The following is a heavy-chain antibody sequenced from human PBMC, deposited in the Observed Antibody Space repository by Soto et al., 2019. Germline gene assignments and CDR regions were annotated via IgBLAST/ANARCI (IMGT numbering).Heavy chain of an antibody. D-gene: IGHD2-15*01. V-gene: IGHV3-23*01. CDR1: GFSFSNYA. J-gene: IGHJ4*01. CDR2: ISGSGAGT. Sequence: GGSLRLSCGVSGFSFSNYAMSWVRQAPGKGLEWVSAISGSGAGTYYADSVKGRFTISRDNSKNTLYLQMSSLRVEDTAVYYCAADLPGHGGGYEFDYWGQGTPVTVSS. CDR3: AADLPGHGGGYEFDY.